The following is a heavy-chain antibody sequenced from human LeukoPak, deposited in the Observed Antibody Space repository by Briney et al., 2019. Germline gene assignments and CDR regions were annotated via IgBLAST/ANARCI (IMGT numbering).Heavy chain of an antibody. CDR1: GGSISSYY. J-gene: IGHJ3*02. CDR3: ARPLSISGYYYDAFDI. D-gene: IGHD3-22*01. CDR2: IYYSGST. Sequence: SQTLSLTCTVSGGSISSYYWSWIRQPPGKGLEWIGYIYYSGSTNYNPSLKSRVTISVDTSKNQFSLKLSSVTAADTAVYYCARPLSISGYYYDAFDIWGQGTMVTVSS. V-gene: IGHV4-59*08.